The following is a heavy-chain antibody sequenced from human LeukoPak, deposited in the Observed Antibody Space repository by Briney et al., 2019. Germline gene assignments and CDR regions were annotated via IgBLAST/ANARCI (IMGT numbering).Heavy chain of an antibody. J-gene: IGHJ4*02. V-gene: IGHV3-21*01. CDR3: ARDPSGWYSFDY. Sequence: GGSLRLSCAASGFTFSSYSMNWVRQAPGKGLEWVSSISSSSSYIYYADSVKGRFTISRDNAKNSLYLQMNSLRAEDTAVYYCARDPSGWYSFDYWGQGTLVTVSS. CDR2: ISSSSSYI. CDR1: GFTFSSYS. D-gene: IGHD6-19*01.